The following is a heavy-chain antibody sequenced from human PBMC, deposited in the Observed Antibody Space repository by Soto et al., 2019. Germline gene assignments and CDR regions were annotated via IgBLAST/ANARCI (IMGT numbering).Heavy chain of an antibody. CDR1: GYTFTSSD. V-gene: IGHV1-8*01. J-gene: IGHJ3*02. CDR2: MNPNSGNT. D-gene: IGHD6-6*01. Sequence: GAPVKGSCKASGYTFTSSDINWGRQAPGQGLEWMGWMNPNSGNTGYAQKFQGRVTMTRNTSISTAYMELSSLRSEDTAVYYCARPSSSSSTYAFDIWGQGTMVTVSS. CDR3: ARPSSSSSTYAFDI.